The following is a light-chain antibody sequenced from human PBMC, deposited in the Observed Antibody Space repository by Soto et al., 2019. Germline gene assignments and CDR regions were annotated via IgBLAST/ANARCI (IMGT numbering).Light chain of an antibody. CDR3: QQYVTSLT. Sequence: IVLTQSPGTLSLSPGEGATLSCRASQNIKNNFLAWYQQRPGQAPRLLIHAASIKATGTPDRFTGSASGTDFTLNISRLEPEDFAVYYCQQYVTSLTFGGGTRVEIK. V-gene: IGKV3-20*01. J-gene: IGKJ4*01. CDR1: QNIKNNF. CDR2: AAS.